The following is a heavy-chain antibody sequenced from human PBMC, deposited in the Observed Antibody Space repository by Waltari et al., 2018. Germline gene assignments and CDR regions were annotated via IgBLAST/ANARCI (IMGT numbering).Heavy chain of an antibody. D-gene: IGHD3-10*01. CDR1: GGSFSGYY. Sequence: QVQLQQWGAGLLKPSETLSLTCAVYGGSFSGYYWSWIRQPPGKGLEWIGEINHSGRSNDNPDRKIRVTIAVDTSKNQFSRKLSSVTAADAAVYYWASHSRGWPHHDAFDIWGQGTMVTVSS. CDR2: INHSGRS. J-gene: IGHJ3*02. V-gene: IGHV4-34*01. CDR3: ASHSRGWPHHDAFDI.